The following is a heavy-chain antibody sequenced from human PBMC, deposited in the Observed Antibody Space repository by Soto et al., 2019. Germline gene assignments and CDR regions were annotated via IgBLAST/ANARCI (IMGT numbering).Heavy chain of an antibody. CDR3: AKDGGTYYDVPFAFDV. V-gene: IGHV3-23*01. J-gene: IGHJ3*01. Sequence: GGSLRLSCAASGFIFRTHAMSWVRQTPGKVLEWVSVISASGDTTYYADSVKGRFAISRDNSKSTLSLHMNSLGAEDTALYYCAKDGGTYYDVPFAFDVWGQGTVVTVSS. CDR2: ISASGDTT. CDR1: GFIFRTHA. D-gene: IGHD3-10*02.